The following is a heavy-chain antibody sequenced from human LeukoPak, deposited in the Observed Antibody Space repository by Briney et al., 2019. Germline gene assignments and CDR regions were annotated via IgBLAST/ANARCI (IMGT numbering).Heavy chain of an antibody. D-gene: IGHD5-18*01. CDR3: ARGRKGYSYAQYYFDY. J-gene: IGHJ4*02. CDR1: GYTFTSYD. CDR2: MNPNSGNT. Sequence: ASVKVSCKASGYTFTSYDINWVRQATGQGLEWMGWMNPNSGNTGYAQKFQGRVTMTRNTSISTAYMELSSLRSEDTAVYYCARGRKGYSYAQYYFDYWGQGTLVTVPS. V-gene: IGHV1-8*01.